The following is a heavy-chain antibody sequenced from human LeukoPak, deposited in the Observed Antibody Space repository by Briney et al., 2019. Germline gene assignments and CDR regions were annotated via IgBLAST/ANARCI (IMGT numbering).Heavy chain of an antibody. CDR3: ARDGGSYLFDY. Sequence: PSETLSLTCTVSGGSISSYYWSWIRQPLGKGLEWIGYIYYSGSTNYNPSLKSRVTISVDTSKNQFSLKLSSVTAADTAVYYCARDGGSYLFDYWGQGTLVTVSS. J-gene: IGHJ4*02. CDR1: GGSISSYY. D-gene: IGHD1-26*01. CDR2: IYYSGST. V-gene: IGHV4-59*01.